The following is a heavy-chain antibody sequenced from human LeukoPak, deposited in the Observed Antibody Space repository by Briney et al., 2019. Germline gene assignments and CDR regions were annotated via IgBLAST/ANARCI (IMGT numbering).Heavy chain of an antibody. CDR1: GFTFSNFG. Sequence: PGGSLRLSCAASGFTFSNFGMSWVRQAPGKGLEWVSTISGNAVATYYADSVKGRFTISRDNSKNTLYLQINSLEAEDTAIYYCAKRGSGTLLPTYYYYVDVWGKGTTVTVSS. J-gene: IGHJ6*03. D-gene: IGHD2-15*01. V-gene: IGHV3-23*01. CDR3: AKRGSGTLLPTYYYYVDV. CDR2: ISGNAVAT.